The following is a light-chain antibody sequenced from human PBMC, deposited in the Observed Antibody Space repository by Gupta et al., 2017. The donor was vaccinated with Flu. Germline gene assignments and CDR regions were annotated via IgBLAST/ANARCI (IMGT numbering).Light chain of an antibody. V-gene: IGKV1-39*01. J-gene: IGKJ2*01. Sequence: DIQMTQSPASLSASLGDRVTITCRASQNIRCSLNWYQQKPGKAPLLLIYGASTLSNGVPSRFSGDGSGTHFTLTITALQPEDVATYYCQQSYLPQYTFGQGTKLEI. CDR3: QQSYLPQYT. CDR1: QNIRCS. CDR2: GAS.